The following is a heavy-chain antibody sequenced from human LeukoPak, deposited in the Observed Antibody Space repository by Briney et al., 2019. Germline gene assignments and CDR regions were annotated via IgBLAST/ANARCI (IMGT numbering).Heavy chain of an antibody. Sequence: PSETLSLTCTVSGGSISSSSYYWGWIRQPPGKGLEWIGSIYYSGSTYYNPSLKSRVTISVDTSKNQFSLKLSSVTAADTAVYYCARVHSSSWYWGGTVDYWGQGTLVTVSS. CDR3: ARVHSSSWYWGGTVDY. J-gene: IGHJ4*02. CDR1: GGSISSSSYY. V-gene: IGHV4-39*07. CDR2: IYYSGST. D-gene: IGHD6-13*01.